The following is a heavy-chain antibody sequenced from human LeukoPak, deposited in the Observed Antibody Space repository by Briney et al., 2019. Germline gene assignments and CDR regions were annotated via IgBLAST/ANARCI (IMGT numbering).Heavy chain of an antibody. CDR3: ASTIAAAGTGAFDI. D-gene: IGHD6-13*01. V-gene: IGHV4-31*03. CDR2: IYYSGST. J-gene: IGHJ3*02. Sequence: MTSQTLSLTCTVSGGSISSGGYYWSWIRQHPGKGLERIGYIYYSGSTYYNPSLKSRVTISVDTSKNQFSLKLSSVTAADTAVYYCASTIAAAGTGAFDIWGQGTMVTVSS. CDR1: GGSISSGGYY.